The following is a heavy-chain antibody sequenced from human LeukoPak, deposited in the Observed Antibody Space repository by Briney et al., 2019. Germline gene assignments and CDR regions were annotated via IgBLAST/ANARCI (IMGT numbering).Heavy chain of an antibody. V-gene: IGHV1-46*01. CDR1: GYAFTSYY. J-gene: IGHJ4*02. D-gene: IGHD3-22*01. CDR3: AANSGLSAPFDY. CDR2: INPSGGNT. Sequence: ASVKVSCKASGYAFTSYYIHWVRQAPGQGLEWMGMINPSGGNTNYAQKFQGGVTVTRDTSTSTVYMELSSLKSEDTAEYYCAANSGLSAPFDYWGQGTLVTVSS.